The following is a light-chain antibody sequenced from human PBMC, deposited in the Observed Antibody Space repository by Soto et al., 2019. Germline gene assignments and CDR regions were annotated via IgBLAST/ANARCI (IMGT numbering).Light chain of an antibody. Sequence: DIQMTQSPTTLSASVGERASMTRRESSSISSWLAWYQQKPGKAPKLLINKASSLESGVPSRFSGRGSGTEFALTISSLQPDECATYYCQHFNSYPWTCGQGTKVDIK. J-gene: IGKJ1*01. V-gene: IGKV1-5*03. CDR2: KAS. CDR3: QHFNSYPWT. CDR1: SSISSW.